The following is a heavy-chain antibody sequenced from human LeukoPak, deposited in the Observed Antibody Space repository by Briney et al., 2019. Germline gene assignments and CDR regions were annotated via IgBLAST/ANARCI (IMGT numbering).Heavy chain of an antibody. CDR2: ISSSSSTI. D-gene: IGHD6-19*01. V-gene: IGHV3-48*01. J-gene: IGHJ4*02. CDR1: GFTFSSYS. CDR3: AKDDRRHYTSGPNPDSLH. Sequence: GGSLRLSCAASGFTFSSYSMNWVRQAPGKGLEWVSYISSSSSTIYYADSVKGRFTISRDNAKNSLDLQMNSLRVEDTAFYYCAKDDRRHYTSGPNPDSLHWGQGALVTVSS.